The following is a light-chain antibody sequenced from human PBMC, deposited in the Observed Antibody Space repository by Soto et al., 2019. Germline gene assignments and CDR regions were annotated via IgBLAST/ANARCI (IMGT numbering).Light chain of an antibody. CDR1: SSDVGGYRY. V-gene: IGLV2-11*01. J-gene: IGLJ1*01. CDR3: CSYAGSFAYV. CDR2: DVT. Sequence: QSVLTQPRSVSESPGQSVTISCTGTSSDVGGYRYVSWYQKHAGKAPKLMISDVTKRPSGVPDRFSGSKSGNTASLTISGLQPEDEAEYYCCSYAGSFAYVFGTGTKVTVL.